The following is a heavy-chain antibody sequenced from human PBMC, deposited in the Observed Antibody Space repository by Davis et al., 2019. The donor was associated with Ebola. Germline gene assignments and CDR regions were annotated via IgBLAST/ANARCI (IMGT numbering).Heavy chain of an antibody. Sequence: PGGSLRLSCAASGFTFSSYSMSWVRQAPGKGLEWISYISSSSRTIYYADSVKGRFTISRDNAKNSLYLQMNSLRAEDTAVYYCARGRAGRGYSASSHWGQGTLVTVSS. D-gene: IGHD5-18*01. J-gene: IGHJ4*02. V-gene: IGHV3-48*04. CDR2: ISSSSRTI. CDR3: ARGRAGRGYSASSH. CDR1: GFTFSSYS.